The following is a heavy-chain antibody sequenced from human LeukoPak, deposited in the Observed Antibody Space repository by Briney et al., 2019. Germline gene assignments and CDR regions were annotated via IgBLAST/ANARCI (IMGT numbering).Heavy chain of an antibody. Sequence: SETLSLTCTVSGGSISSYYWSWIRQPPGKGLEWIGYIYYSGSTNYNPPLKSRVTISVDTSKNQFSLELSSVTAADTAVYYCASIPYSNSASSGYWGQETLVTVSS. V-gene: IGHV4-59*01. CDR1: GGSISSYY. D-gene: IGHD4-11*01. CDR2: IYYSGST. CDR3: ASIPYSNSASSGY. J-gene: IGHJ4*02.